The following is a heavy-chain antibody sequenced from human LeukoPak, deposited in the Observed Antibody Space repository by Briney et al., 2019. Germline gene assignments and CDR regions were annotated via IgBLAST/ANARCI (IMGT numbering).Heavy chain of an antibody. Sequence: GGSLRLSCAASGFTLSSNWMHWVRQVPGEGLLWVARINSARSITTYADSVKGRFTISRDNAKNTLYLQMNSLRAEDTAVYYCARDFTFYGSGPHFDYWGLGTLVTVSS. CDR3: ARDFTFYGSGPHFDY. CDR2: INSARSIT. CDR1: GFTLSSNW. D-gene: IGHD3-10*01. J-gene: IGHJ4*02. V-gene: IGHV3-74*03.